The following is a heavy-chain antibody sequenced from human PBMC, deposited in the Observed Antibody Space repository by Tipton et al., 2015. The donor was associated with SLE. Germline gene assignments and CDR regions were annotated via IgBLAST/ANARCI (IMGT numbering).Heavy chain of an antibody. D-gene: IGHD6-13*01. Sequence: TLSLTCTVSGGSISSSSYYWGWIRQPPGKGLEWIGSIYYSGSTNYNPSLKSRVTISVDTSKNQFSLKLSSVTAADTAVYYCARVMWQQQLGAFDIWGQGAMVTVSS. J-gene: IGHJ3*02. V-gene: IGHV4-39*07. CDR1: GGSISSSSYY. CDR2: IYYSGST. CDR3: ARVMWQQQLGAFDI.